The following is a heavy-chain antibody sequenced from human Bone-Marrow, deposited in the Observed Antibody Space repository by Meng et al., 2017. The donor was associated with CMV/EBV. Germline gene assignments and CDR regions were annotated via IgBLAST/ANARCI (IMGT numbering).Heavy chain of an antibody. Sequence: ASVKVSCKASGGTFSSYAISWVRQAPGQGLEWMGWINPNSGGTNYAQKFQGRVTMTRDTSISTAYMELSRLRSDDTAVYYCARVGTGTLDAFDIWGQGTMVTVSS. CDR2: INPNSGGT. V-gene: IGHV1-2*02. CDR1: GGTFSSYA. CDR3: ARVGTGTLDAFDI. J-gene: IGHJ3*02. D-gene: IGHD1-1*01.